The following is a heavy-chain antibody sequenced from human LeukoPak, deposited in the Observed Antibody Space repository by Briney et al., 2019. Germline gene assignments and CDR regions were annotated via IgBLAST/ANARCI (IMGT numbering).Heavy chain of an antibody. Sequence: GGSLRLSCAASGFTLTSYGMHWVRQAPRKGREWVGVISDDGRNKYYADSVKGRFTISRDNSKNNLYLQMNSLRDEDMGVYYCAKSYEWEQLYCYYGMDVWGQGTTVTVSS. CDR1: GFTLTSYG. D-gene: IGHD1-26*01. CDR2: ISDDGRNK. CDR3: AKSYEWEQLYCYYGMDV. J-gene: IGHJ6*01. V-gene: IGHV3-30*18.